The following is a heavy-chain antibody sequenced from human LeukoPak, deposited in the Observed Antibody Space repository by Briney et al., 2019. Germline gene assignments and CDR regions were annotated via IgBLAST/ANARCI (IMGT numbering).Heavy chain of an antibody. Sequence: GGSLRLSCAASGFTFSDAWMSWVRQAPGKGLEWVGRIKSKTDGGTTDYAAPVKGRFTISRDDSKNTLYLQMNSLKTEDTAVYYCTTTRGYCSSTSCLHYYYYMDVWGKGTTVTVSS. CDR1: GFTFSDAW. CDR2: IKSKTDGGTT. D-gene: IGHD2-2*01. J-gene: IGHJ6*03. V-gene: IGHV3-15*01. CDR3: TTTRGYCSSTSCLHYYYYMDV.